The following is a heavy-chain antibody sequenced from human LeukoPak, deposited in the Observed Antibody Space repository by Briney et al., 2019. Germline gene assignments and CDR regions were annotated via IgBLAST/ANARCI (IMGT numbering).Heavy chain of an antibody. Sequence: SQTLSLTCTVSGASIGSRGYSWTWIRQHPGKGLEWIGYISHSGNTYYNPSLKNRVIISLDTSNNHFSLRLNSVTAADTAVYYCAKARDVCGGGCPEVANWFDPWGQGTLVTVSS. CDR3: AKARDVCGGGCPEVANWFDP. D-gene: IGHD2-21*02. CDR2: ISHSGNT. V-gene: IGHV4-31*03. J-gene: IGHJ5*02. CDR1: GASIGSRGYS.